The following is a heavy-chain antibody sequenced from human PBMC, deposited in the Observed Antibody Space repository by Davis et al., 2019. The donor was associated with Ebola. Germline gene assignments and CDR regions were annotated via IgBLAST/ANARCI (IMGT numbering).Heavy chain of an antibody. CDR2: INHSGST. Sequence: GSLRLSCAVYGGSFSGYYWSWIRQPPGKGLEWIGEINHSGSTNYNPSLKSRVTISVDTSKNQFSLKLSSVTAADTAVYYCARSPPSTDFWSGYQHYYGMDVWGKGTTVTVSS. CDR1: GGSFSGYY. CDR3: ARSPPSTDFWSGYQHYYGMDV. J-gene: IGHJ6*04. D-gene: IGHD3-3*01. V-gene: IGHV4-34*01.